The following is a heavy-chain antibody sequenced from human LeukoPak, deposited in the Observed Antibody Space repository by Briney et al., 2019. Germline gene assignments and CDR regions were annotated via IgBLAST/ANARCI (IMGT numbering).Heavy chain of an antibody. CDR3: TSLSDAIESFGTRNY. Sequence: GGSLRLSCAASGFTFSSYAMSWVRQAPGKGLEGVSVISGSGGSTHYTDPVKGRFTISRDNSKNTLYLQMNSLRAEDTAVYYCTSLSDAIESFGTRNYWGQGTLVTVSS. J-gene: IGHJ4*02. V-gene: IGHV3-23*01. D-gene: IGHD2-8*01. CDR1: GFTFSSYA. CDR2: ISGSGGST.